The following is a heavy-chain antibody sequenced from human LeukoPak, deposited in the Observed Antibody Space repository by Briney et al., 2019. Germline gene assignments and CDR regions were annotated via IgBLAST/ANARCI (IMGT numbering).Heavy chain of an antibody. Sequence: SETLSLTCTVSGGSISSGGYYWSWIRQHPGKGLEWIGYIYYSGSTYYNPSLKSRVTISVDTSKNQLSLKLSSVTAADTAVYYCARDGYCSGGSCYYFDYWGQGTLVTVSS. CDR3: ARDGYCSGGSCYYFDY. J-gene: IGHJ4*02. V-gene: IGHV4-31*03. CDR2: IYYSGST. D-gene: IGHD2-15*01. CDR1: GGSISSGGYY.